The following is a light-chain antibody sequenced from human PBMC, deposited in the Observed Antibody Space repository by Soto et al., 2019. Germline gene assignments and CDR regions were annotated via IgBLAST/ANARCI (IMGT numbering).Light chain of an antibody. Sequence: QSALTQPRSVSGSPGHSVTISCTGTSSDVGIYDYVSWYQQHPGKAPKLMIYDVSKRPSGVPDRFSGSKSGNTASLTISGLQAQDEDDEDCYSSAGSYTFARNVFGTGTKLTVL. J-gene: IGLJ1*01. CDR3: YSSAGSYTFARNV. V-gene: IGLV2-11*01. CDR1: SSDVGIYDY. CDR2: DVS.